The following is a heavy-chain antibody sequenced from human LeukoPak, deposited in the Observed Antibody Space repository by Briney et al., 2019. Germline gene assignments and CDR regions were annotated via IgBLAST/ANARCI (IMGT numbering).Heavy chain of an antibody. CDR2: IIPIFGTA. Sequence: SVKVSCKASGGTFSSYAISWVRQAPGQGLEWMGGIIPIFGTANCAQKFQGRVTITADESTSTAYMELSSLRSEDTAVYYCAKVRGDLTHYYYGMDVWGQGTTVTVSS. V-gene: IGHV1-69*01. CDR3: AKVRGDLTHYYYGMDV. J-gene: IGHJ6*02. CDR1: GGTFSSYA. D-gene: IGHD3-10*01.